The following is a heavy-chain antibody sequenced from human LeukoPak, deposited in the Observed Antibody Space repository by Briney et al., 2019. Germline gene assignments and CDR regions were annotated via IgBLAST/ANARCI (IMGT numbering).Heavy chain of an antibody. CDR3: ARRVYCSSTSCSYAFDI. J-gene: IGHJ3*02. Sequence: PGGSLRLSCTVSGFTVSSNSMSWVRQAPGKGLEWVSFIYSGSTHYSDSVKGRFTISRDNAKNSLYLQMNSLRAEDTAVYYCARRVYCSSTSCSYAFDIWGQGTMVTVSS. CDR1: GFTVSSNS. D-gene: IGHD2-2*01. CDR2: IYSGST. V-gene: IGHV3-53*01.